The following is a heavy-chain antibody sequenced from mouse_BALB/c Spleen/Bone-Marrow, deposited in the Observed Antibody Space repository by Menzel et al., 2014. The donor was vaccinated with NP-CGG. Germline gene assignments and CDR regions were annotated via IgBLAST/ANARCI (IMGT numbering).Heavy chain of an antibody. D-gene: IGHD3-1*01. V-gene: IGHV1-69*02. Sequence: VQLQQSGAEFVKPGASVKLSCKASGYTFTSYWMHWVKQRPGQGLEWIGEIDPSDSYTNYNQKFKGKATLTVDKSSSTAYMQLSSPTSEDSAVYYCARRELGPRWFTYWGQGTLVTVSA. J-gene: IGHJ3*01. CDR2: IDPSDSYT. CDR3: ARRELGPRWFTY. CDR1: GYTFTSYW.